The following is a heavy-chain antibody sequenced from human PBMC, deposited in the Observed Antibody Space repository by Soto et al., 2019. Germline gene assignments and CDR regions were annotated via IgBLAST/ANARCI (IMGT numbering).Heavy chain of an antibody. CDR3: AMGCTNGVCYADYYGMDV. CDR2: INHSGST. Sequence: SETLCLTCAVYGGSFSGYYWSWIRQPPGKGLEWIGEINHSGSTNYNPSLKSRVTISVDTSKNQFSLKLSSVTAADTAVYYCAMGCTNGVCYADYYGMDVWGQGTTVT. J-gene: IGHJ6*02. V-gene: IGHV4-34*01. D-gene: IGHD2-8*01. CDR1: GGSFSGYY.